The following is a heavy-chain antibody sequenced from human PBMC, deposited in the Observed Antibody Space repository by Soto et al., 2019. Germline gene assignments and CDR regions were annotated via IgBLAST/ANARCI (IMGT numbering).Heavy chain of an antibody. V-gene: IGHV4-39*01. CDR2: FYYSGST. J-gene: IGHJ4*02. Sequence: QLQLQESGPGLVKPSETLSLTCTVSGGSISSTSYYWVWIRQPPGKGLEWIGSFYYSGSTYYNPSLKSRVTISVDTSAKQFSRKLSSVTATDTAVYYCARQVVDGTVAGTGSFDYWGQGTLVTVSS. D-gene: IGHD6-19*01. CDR3: ARQVVDGTVAGTGSFDY. CDR1: GGSISSTSYY.